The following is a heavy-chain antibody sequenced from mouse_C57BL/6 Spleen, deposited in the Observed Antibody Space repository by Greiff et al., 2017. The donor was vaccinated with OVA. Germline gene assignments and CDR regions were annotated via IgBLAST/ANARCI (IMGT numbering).Heavy chain of an antibody. V-gene: IGHV1-85*01. Sequence: QVHVKQSGPELVKPGASVKLSCKASGYTFTSYDINWVKQRPGQGLEWIGWIYPRDGSTKYNEKFKGKATLTVDTSSSTAYMELHSLTSEDSAVYFCAREVVATDWYFDVWGTGTTVTVSS. CDR2: IYPRDGST. CDR3: AREVVATDWYFDV. D-gene: IGHD1-1*01. CDR1: GYTFTSYD. J-gene: IGHJ1*03.